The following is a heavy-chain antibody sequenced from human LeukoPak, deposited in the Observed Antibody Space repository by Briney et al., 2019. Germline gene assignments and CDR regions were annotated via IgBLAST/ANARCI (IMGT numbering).Heavy chain of an antibody. CDR1: GFTFDDYA. J-gene: IGHJ6*02. CDR2: ISWNSGSI. V-gene: IGHV3-9*01. CDR3: AKGGSLPYYYYGMDV. Sequence: GGSLRLSCAASGFTFDDYAMHWVRQAPGKGLEWVPGISWNSGSIGYADSVKGRFTISRDNAKNSLYLQMNSLRTEDTALYYCAKGGSLPYYYYGMDVWGQGTTVTVSS.